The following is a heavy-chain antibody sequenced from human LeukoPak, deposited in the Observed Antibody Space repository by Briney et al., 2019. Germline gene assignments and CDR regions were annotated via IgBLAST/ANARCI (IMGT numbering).Heavy chain of an antibody. Sequence: GGSLRLSCAASGFTVGSYWMSWVRQAPGKGLEWVANIKQDGSEKYYVDSVKGRFTISRDNAKNSLYLHMNSLRAEDTAVYYCARRYFDYWGQGTLVTVSS. V-gene: IGHV3-7*01. CDR2: IKQDGSEK. CDR1: GFTVGSYW. J-gene: IGHJ4*02. CDR3: ARRYFDY.